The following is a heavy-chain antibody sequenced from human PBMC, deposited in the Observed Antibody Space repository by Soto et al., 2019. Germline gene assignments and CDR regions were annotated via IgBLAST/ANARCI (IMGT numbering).Heavy chain of an antibody. CDR2: IYWDDDK. Sequence: QITLKESGPTLVKPTQTLTLTCTFSGFSLSTSGVGVGWIRQPPGKALEWLALIYWDDDKRYSPSLKSRLTIXXDXSXXQVVLTMTNMDPVDTATYYCAHRESSSWHLNWFDPWRQGTLVTVSS. V-gene: IGHV2-5*02. J-gene: IGHJ5*02. D-gene: IGHD6-13*01. CDR1: GFSLSTSGVG. CDR3: AHRESSSWHLNWFDP.